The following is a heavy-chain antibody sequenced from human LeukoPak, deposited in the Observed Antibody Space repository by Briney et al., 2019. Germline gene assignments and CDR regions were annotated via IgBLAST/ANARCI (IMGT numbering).Heavy chain of an antibody. CDR3: ARVWDPY. J-gene: IGHJ4*02. V-gene: IGHV4-34*01. Sequence: SETLSLTCAVYGGSFSGYYWSWIRQPPGKGLEWIGEINHSGSTNYNPSLKSRVTISVDTSKNQFSLKLSSVTAADTAVYYCARVWDPYWGQGTLVTVSS. D-gene: IGHD1-26*01. CDR2: INHSGST. CDR1: GGSFSGYY.